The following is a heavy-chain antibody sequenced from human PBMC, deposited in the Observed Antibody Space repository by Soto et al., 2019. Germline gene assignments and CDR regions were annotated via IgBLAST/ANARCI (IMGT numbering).Heavy chain of an antibody. CDR3: ARERYQVISDGMDV. D-gene: IGHD2-2*01. Sequence: GASVKVSCKAYGYTFTGYYIHWVREAPGQGLEWMGWINPQTGGTSYAQKFQGRVTLSRDTSINTAYLELSRLTFDDAAVYFCARERYQVISDGMDVWGQGTTVTVSS. V-gene: IGHV1-2*02. CDR1: GYTFTGYY. J-gene: IGHJ6*02. CDR2: INPQTGGT.